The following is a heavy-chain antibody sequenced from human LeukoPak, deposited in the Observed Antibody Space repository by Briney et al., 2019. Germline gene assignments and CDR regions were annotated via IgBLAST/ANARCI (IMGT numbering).Heavy chain of an antibody. V-gene: IGHV3-48*01. CDR2: ISSSSSTI. Sequence: TGGSLRPSCAASGFTFSSYSMNWVRQAPGKGLEWVSYISSSSSTIYYADSVKGRFTISRDNAKNSLYLQMNSLKTEDTAVYYCARVGYPAVSFFDYWGQGTLVTVSS. D-gene: IGHD5-12*01. CDR3: ARVGYPAVSFFDY. CDR1: GFTFSSYS. J-gene: IGHJ4*02.